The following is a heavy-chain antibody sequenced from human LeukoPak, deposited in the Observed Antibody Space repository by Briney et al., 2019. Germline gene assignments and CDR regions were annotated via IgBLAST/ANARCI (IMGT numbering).Heavy chain of an antibody. Sequence: GGSLRLSCAASGFTFSSYAMHWVRQAPGKELEWVAVISYDGSNKYYADSVKGRFTISRDNSKNTLYLQMNSLRAEDTAVYYCARDLTPWAVAGNCLNYWGQGTLVTVSS. D-gene: IGHD6-19*01. CDR1: GFTFSSYA. V-gene: IGHV3-30-3*01. CDR3: ARDLTPWAVAGNCLNY. CDR2: ISYDGSNK. J-gene: IGHJ4*02.